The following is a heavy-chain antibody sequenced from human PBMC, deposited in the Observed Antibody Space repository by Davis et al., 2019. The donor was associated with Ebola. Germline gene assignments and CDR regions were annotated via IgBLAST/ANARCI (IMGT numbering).Heavy chain of an antibody. Sequence: PGGSLRLSCAASGFTFDDYAMHWVRQAPGKGLEWVSGISWNSGSIGYADSVKGRFTISRDNSKNTLYLQMNSLRAEDTAVYYCARSRVGATPYFDYWGQGTLVTVSS. D-gene: IGHD1-26*01. CDR3: ARSRVGATPYFDY. CDR2: ISWNSGSI. CDR1: GFTFDDYA. J-gene: IGHJ4*02. V-gene: IGHV3-9*01.